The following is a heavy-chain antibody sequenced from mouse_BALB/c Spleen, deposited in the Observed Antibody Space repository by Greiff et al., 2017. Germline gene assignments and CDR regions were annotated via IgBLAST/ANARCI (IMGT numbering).Heavy chain of an antibody. CDR2: IWGGGST. CDR3: AKNYDGSSYGWYFDV. D-gene: IGHD1-1*01. J-gene: IGHJ1*01. V-gene: IGHV2-6-5*01. Sequence: QVQLKESGPGLVAPSQSLSITCTVSGFSFTAYGVTWIRQPPGKGLEWLGVIWGGGSTYYNSALKSRLSISKGNSKSQVFLKMSSLQTDDTAMYYCAKNYDGSSYGWYFDVWGAGTTVTVSS. CDR1: GFSFTAYG.